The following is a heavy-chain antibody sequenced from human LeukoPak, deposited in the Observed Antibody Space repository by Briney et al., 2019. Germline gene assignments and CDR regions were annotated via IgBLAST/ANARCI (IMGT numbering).Heavy chain of an antibody. CDR3: ARDQEHDYGVLIDY. J-gene: IGHJ4*02. CDR1: GDSVSSNSAA. D-gene: IGHD4-17*01. CDR2: TFYRSKWYN. V-gene: IGHV6-1*01. Sequence: SQTLSLTCAISGDSVSSNSAAWNWIRQSPSRGLEWLGRTFYRSKWYNDYAVSVKSRITINPDTSKNQVSLQLNSVTPEDTAVYYCARDQEHDYGVLIDYWGQGTLVTVSS.